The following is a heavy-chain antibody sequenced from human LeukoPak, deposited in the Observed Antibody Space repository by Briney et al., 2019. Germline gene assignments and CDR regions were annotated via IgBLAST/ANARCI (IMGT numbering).Heavy chain of an antibody. J-gene: IGHJ5*02. CDR2: IYYSGST. CDR3: ASAREDITIFGVVPNWFDP. Sequence: SETLSLTCTVSGGSISSYYWSWIRQPPGKGLEWIGYIYYSGSTNCNPSLKSRVTISVDTSKNQFSLKLSSVTAADTAVYYCASAREDITIFGVVPNWFDPWGQGTLVTVSS. CDR1: GGSISSYY. V-gene: IGHV4-59*08. D-gene: IGHD3-3*01.